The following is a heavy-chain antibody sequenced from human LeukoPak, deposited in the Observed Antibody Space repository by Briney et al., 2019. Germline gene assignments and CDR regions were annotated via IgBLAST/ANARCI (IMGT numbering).Heavy chain of an antibody. D-gene: IGHD4-17*01. CDR2: IWYDGSNK. CDR3: ARDLGYGDYVGGMDV. CDR1: GFTFSSYG. V-gene: IGHV3-33*01. J-gene: IGHJ6*02. Sequence: GGSLRLSCAASGFTFSSYGMHWVRQAPGKGLEWVAVIWYDGSNKYYADSVRGRFTISRDNSKNTLYLQMNSLRAEDTAVYYCARDLGYGDYVGGMDVWGQGTTVTVS.